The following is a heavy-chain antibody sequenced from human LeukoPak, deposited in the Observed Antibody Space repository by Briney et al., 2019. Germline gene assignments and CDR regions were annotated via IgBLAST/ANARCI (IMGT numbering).Heavy chain of an antibody. D-gene: IGHD3-22*01. CDR3: ARGVEYYYDSSGYLGGDY. Sequence: PGGSLRLSCAASGFTFSSYSMNWVRQAPGKGLEWVSSISSSSSYIYYADSVKGRFTISRDNAKNSLYLQMNSLRAEDTAVYYCARGVEYYYDSSGYLGGDYWGQGTLVTVSS. CDR1: GFTFSSYS. CDR2: ISSSSSYI. V-gene: IGHV3-21*01. J-gene: IGHJ4*02.